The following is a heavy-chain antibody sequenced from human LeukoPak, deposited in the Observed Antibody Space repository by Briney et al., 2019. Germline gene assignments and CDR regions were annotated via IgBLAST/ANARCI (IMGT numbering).Heavy chain of an antibody. Sequence: GGSLRLSCAASGFTFSSYGMHWVRQAPGKGLEWVAVISYDGSNKYYADSVKGRFTISRDNSKNTLYLQMNSLRAEDTAVYHCAKGIRDYYYYMDVWGKGTTVTISS. V-gene: IGHV3-30*18. D-gene: IGHD3-3*02. J-gene: IGHJ6*03. CDR1: GFTFSSYG. CDR2: ISYDGSNK. CDR3: AKGIRDYYYYMDV.